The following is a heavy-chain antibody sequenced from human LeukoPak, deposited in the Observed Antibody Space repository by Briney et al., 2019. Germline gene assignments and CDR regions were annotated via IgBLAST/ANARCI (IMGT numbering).Heavy chain of an antibody. Sequence: PSETLSLTCTVSGGSISSYYWSWIRQPPGKGLEWIGYIYYSGSTNYNPSLKSRVTISVDTSKNQFSLKLSSVTAADTAVYYCARARDWQDWFDPWGQGTLVTVSS. CDR2: IYYSGST. D-gene: IGHD3/OR15-3a*01. CDR3: ARARDWQDWFDP. J-gene: IGHJ5*02. V-gene: IGHV4-59*01. CDR1: GGSISSYY.